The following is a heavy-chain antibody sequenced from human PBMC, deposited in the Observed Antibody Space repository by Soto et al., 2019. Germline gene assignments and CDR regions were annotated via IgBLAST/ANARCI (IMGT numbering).Heavy chain of an antibody. CDR2: ISYDGSNK. CDR3: ARAHNSGIYYMDV. V-gene: IGHV3-30*03. CDR1: GFTFSSYG. D-gene: IGHD3-22*01. Sequence: GGSLRLSCAASGFTFSSYGMHWVRQAPGKGLEWVAVISYDGSNKYYADSVKGRFIISRDNSKNTLYLQMNSLGAEDTAVYYCARAHNSGIYYMDVWGKGTTVTVSS. J-gene: IGHJ6*03.